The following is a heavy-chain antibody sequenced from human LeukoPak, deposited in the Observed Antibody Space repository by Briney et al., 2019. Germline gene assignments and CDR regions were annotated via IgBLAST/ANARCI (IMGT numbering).Heavy chain of an antibody. CDR2: ISTSGST. D-gene: IGHD6-19*01. Sequence: KSSETLSLTCTVSGGSISYYYWSWIRQPAGKGLEWIGRISTSGSTNCNPSLKSRVTMSVDTSKNQFSLKLSSVTAADTAVYYCARGDSSGSNWFDPWGQGTLVTVSS. CDR1: GGSISYYY. V-gene: IGHV4-4*07. CDR3: ARGDSSGSNWFDP. J-gene: IGHJ5*02.